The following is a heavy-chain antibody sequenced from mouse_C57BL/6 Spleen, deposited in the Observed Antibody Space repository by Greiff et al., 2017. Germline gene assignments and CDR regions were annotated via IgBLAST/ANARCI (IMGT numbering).Heavy chain of an antibody. CDR3: AGNEEWYSNDVNYAMDY. Sequence: VQLQQSGAELVQPGASVKLSCTASGYTFTEYPIHWVKQRPGQGLEWIGWVYPGGGSIKYNETFKDKATLTADKSSSTDYMEVSRLTYEDSAVYECAGNEEWYSNDVNYAMDYWGQGTSLTVSS. CDR1: GYTFTEYP. V-gene: IGHV1-62-2*01. D-gene: IGHD2-12*01. J-gene: IGHJ4*01. CDR2: VYPGGGSI.